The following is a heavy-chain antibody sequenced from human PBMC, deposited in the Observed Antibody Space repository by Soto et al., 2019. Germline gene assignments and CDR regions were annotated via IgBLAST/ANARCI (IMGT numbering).Heavy chain of an antibody. Sequence: SGAASGVTFSSYGMHWVRQAPGKGLEWVAVIWYDGSNKYYADSVKGRFTISRDNSKNTLYLQMNSLRAEDTAVYYCARGRPYFDYWGQGTLVTVSS. CDR3: ARGRPYFDY. V-gene: IGHV3-33*01. CDR1: GVTFSSYG. J-gene: IGHJ4*02. CDR2: IWYDGSNK.